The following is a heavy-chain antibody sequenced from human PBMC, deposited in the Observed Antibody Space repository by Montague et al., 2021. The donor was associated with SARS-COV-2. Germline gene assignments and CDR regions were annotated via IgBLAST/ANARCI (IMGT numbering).Heavy chain of an antibody. D-gene: IGHD5-12*01. Sequence: SLRLSCAASEFSFRSAWINWVRQGPGKGLVWVSRIYSDGSRIDYAASVKGRFTISRDNARNTVFLQMNSLRVEDAAVYYCAEASGYPIRGMDAWGQGTLVTVSS. CDR1: EFSFRSAW. V-gene: IGHV3-74*01. CDR3: AEASGYPIRGMDA. CDR2: IYSDGSRI. J-gene: IGHJ5*02.